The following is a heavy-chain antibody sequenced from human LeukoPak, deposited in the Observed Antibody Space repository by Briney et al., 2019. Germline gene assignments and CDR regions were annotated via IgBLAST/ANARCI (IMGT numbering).Heavy chain of an antibody. Sequence: ASVKVSCKASGYTFTSYGISWVRQAPGQGLEWMGWISAYNGNTNYAQKLQGRVTMTTDTSTSTAYMELRSLRSDDTAVYYCARDGPSGAVAGNFDYWGQGTLVTVSS. CDR1: GYTFTSYG. V-gene: IGHV1-18*01. J-gene: IGHJ4*02. CDR2: ISAYNGNT. D-gene: IGHD6-19*01. CDR3: ARDGPSGAVAGNFDY.